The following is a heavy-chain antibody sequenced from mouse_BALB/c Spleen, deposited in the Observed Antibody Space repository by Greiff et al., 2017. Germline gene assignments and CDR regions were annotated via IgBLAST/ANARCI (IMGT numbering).Heavy chain of an antibody. D-gene: IGHD2-4*01. V-gene: IGHV5-6-3*01. Sequence: EVQLVESGGGLVQPGGSLKLSCAASGFTFSSYGMSWVRQTPDKRLELVATINSNGGSTYYPDSVKGRFTISRDNAKNTLYLQMSSLKSEDTAMYYCARSTMITPYAMDYWGQGTSVTVSS. CDR2: INSNGGST. CDR1: GFTFSSYG. CDR3: ARSTMITPYAMDY. J-gene: IGHJ4*01.